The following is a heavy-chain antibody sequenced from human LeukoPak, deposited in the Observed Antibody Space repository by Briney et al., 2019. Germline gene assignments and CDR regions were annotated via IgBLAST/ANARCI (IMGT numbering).Heavy chain of an antibody. V-gene: IGHV3-49*04. CDR3: TRDPGVIWFGGGFDY. J-gene: IGHJ4*02. CDR2: IRSKAYGGTT. Sequence: PGGSLRLSCTASGFTLGDYAMSWVRQAPGKGLEWVGFIRSKAYGGTTEYAASVIGRLTISRDDSKSIAYLQMNSLKTEDTAVYYCTRDPGVIWFGGGFDYWGQGTLVTVSS. CDR1: GFTLGDYA. D-gene: IGHD3-10*01.